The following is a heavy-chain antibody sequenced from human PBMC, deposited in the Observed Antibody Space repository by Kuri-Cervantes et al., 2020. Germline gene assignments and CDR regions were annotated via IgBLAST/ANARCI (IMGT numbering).Heavy chain of an antibody. V-gene: IGHV3-30*03. CDR1: GFTLSSYG. Sequence: GESLKISSAGSGFTLSSYGMHWVRQSPGKGLEWVAVISFDGSTQYYADSVKGRFAISRDTSKNTLFLHLNSLRPEDTALYYCAREKGFTSGYDYWGQGTLVTVSS. J-gene: IGHJ4*02. CDR3: AREKGFTSGYDY. CDR2: ISFDGSTQ. D-gene: IGHD5-12*01.